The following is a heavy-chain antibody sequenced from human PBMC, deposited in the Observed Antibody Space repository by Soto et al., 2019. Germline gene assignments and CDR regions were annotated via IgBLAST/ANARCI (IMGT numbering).Heavy chain of an antibody. J-gene: IGHJ3*02. D-gene: IGHD1-1*01. CDR3: ARPSRIEANWVDEAFDI. CDR1: GYSFTSYW. V-gene: IGHV5-10-1*01. CDR2: IDPSDSYT. Sequence: PGESLKISCKGSGYSFTSYWISWVRQMPGKGLEWMGRIDPSDSYTNYSPSFQGHVTISADKSISTAYLQWSSLKASDTAMYYCARPSRIEANWVDEAFDIWGQGTMVTVS.